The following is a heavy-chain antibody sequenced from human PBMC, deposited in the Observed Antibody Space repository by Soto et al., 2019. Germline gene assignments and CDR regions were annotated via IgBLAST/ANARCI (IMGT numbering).Heavy chain of an antibody. CDR2: ISASGGST. Sequence: EVQLLESGGGLVQPGGSLRISCAASGFTLTTYVMSWVRQAPGRGLERVSAISASGGSTYYADSVKGRFSISRDNSKNTLDLQMNSLRAEDTAVYYCAKNRVVSAGGNWFDPWGQGTLVTVSS. D-gene: IGHD3-22*01. CDR3: AKNRVVSAGGNWFDP. V-gene: IGHV3-23*01. J-gene: IGHJ5*02. CDR1: GFTLTTYV.